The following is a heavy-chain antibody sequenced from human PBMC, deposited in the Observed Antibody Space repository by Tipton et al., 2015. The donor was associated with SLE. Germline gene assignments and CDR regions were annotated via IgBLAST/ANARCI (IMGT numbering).Heavy chain of an antibody. CDR1: GGSVSSGSYY. J-gene: IGHJ3*02. CDR3: ARDFSSMTGAFDI. V-gene: IGHV4-61*01. Sequence: TLSLTCTVSGGSVSSGSYYWSWIRQPPGKGLEWIGYIYYSGSTNYNPSLKSRVTISVDTSKNQFSLKLSSVTAADTAVYYCARDFSSMTGAFDIWGQGTMVTVSS. D-gene: IGHD3-9*01. CDR2: IYYSGST.